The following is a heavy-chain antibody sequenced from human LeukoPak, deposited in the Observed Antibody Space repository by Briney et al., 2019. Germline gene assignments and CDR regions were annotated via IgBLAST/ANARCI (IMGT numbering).Heavy chain of an antibody. CDR2: ISGSGTGT. CDR3: AQDGASIRFDN. J-gene: IGHJ4*02. Sequence: GGSLRLSCAASGFTFSNYALSWVRQAPGKGLEWVSTISGSGTGTYYADSVKGRFTISRDNSKNTLYLQMNSLRAEDTAVYYCAQDGASIRFDNWGQGTLVTVSS. D-gene: IGHD3-16*01. CDR1: GFTFSNYA. V-gene: IGHV3-23*01.